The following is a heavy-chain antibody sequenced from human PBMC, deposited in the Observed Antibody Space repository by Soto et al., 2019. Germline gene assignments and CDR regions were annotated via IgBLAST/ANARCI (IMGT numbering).Heavy chain of an antibody. V-gene: IGHV3-30-3*01. J-gene: IGHJ4*02. CDR3: ARDPRESLYSSSYYDFDY. CDR2: ISYDGSDK. D-gene: IGHD6-13*01. CDR1: GFSFSTYA. Sequence: QVRLVESGGGVVQPGRSLRLSCAASGFSFSTYAMHWVRQSPGKGLEWVAVISYDGSDKYYADSVKGRFTISRDTSKNTLFLQMNSLTAEDTAVYYCARDPRESLYSSSYYDFDYWGQGTLVTVSS.